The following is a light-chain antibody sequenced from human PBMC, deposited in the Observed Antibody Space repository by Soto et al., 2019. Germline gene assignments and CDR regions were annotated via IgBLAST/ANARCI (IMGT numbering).Light chain of an antibody. J-gene: IGLJ3*02. CDR3: LSYTSANTRV. CDR1: SSDVGSYNL. V-gene: IGLV2-14*02. CDR2: EVN. Sequence: QSALTQPASVSGSPGQSITISCIGTSSDVGSYNLVSWYQHHPGKAPKLMIYEVNNRPSGVSNRFSGSKSGNTASLTISGLQPEDEADYYCLSYTSANTRVFGGGTKLTVL.